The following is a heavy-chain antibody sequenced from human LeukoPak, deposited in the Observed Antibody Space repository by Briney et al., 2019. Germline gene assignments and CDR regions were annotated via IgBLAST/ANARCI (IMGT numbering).Heavy chain of an antibody. Sequence: GGSLRLSCAASGFTFSSYAMSWVRQAPGKGLEWVSAISGSGGSTYYADSVKGRFTISRDNSKNTLYLQMNSLRAEDTAVYYCAKVTRPFYGGNSYFDYWGRGTLVTVSS. CDR2: ISGSGGST. J-gene: IGHJ4*02. D-gene: IGHD4-23*01. V-gene: IGHV3-23*01. CDR3: AKVTRPFYGGNSYFDY. CDR1: GFTFSSYA.